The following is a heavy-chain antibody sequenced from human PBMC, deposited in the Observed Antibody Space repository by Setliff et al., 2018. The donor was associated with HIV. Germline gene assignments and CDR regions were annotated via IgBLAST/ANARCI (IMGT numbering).Heavy chain of an antibody. Sequence: GGSLRLSCAASGFIFSNYWMHWVRQAPGKGLVWVSRINSDGSSISYADSVKGRFTISGDNSKNTLYLQMNSLRAEDTAVYYCARLGRGIAVAGTRIDYWGRGTLVTVSS. CDR3: ARLGRGIAVAGTRIDY. J-gene: IGHJ4*02. CDR2: INSDGSSI. V-gene: IGHV3-74*01. D-gene: IGHD6-19*01. CDR1: GFIFSNYW.